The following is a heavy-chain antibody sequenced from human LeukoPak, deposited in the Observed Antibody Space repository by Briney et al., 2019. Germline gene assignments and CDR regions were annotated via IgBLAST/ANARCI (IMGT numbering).Heavy chain of an antibody. CDR1: GGSISSSNW. J-gene: IGHJ4*02. D-gene: IGHD2-21*02. V-gene: IGHV4-4*02. CDR3: ARLNCGGDCSFDY. CDR2: IYHSGST. Sequence: PSETLSLTCAVSGGSISSSNWWSWVRQPPGKGLEWIGGIYHSGSTNYNPSLKSRVTVSVDKSKNQFSLKLNSVTAADTAVYYCARLNCGGDCSFDYWGQGTLVTVSS.